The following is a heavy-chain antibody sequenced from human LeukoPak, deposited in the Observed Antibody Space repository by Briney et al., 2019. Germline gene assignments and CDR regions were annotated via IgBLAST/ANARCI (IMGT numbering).Heavy chain of an antibody. CDR3: ASLVNIAAAGDDAFDL. CDR1: GYTYTHYY. CDR2: INPNSGGT. V-gene: IGHV1-2*02. D-gene: IGHD6-13*01. Sequence: GASVKVSCKATGYTYTHYYMHWVRQPPGRGLEWMGWINPNSGGTNYAQKFQGRVTMTRDTSISTAYMELSRLRSDDTAVYYCASLVNIAAAGDDAFDLWGQGTMVTVSS. J-gene: IGHJ3*01.